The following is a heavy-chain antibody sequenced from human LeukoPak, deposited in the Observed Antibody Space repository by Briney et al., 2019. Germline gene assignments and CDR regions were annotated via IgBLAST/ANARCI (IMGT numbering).Heavy chain of an antibody. Sequence: KPSETLSLTCTVSGGSISSYYWRWIRQPQGKGLEWIGYIYYSGTTNYNPSHKSRVTISVDTSKNQFSLKLSSVTAADTAVYYCARGVYIAAAQYGYWGQGTLVTVSS. CDR2: IYYSGTT. V-gene: IGHV4-59*01. CDR1: GGSISSYY. D-gene: IGHD6-13*01. J-gene: IGHJ4*02. CDR3: ARGVYIAAAQYGY.